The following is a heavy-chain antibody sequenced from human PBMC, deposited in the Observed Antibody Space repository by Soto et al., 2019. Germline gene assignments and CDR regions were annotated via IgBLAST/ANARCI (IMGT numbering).Heavy chain of an antibody. J-gene: IGHJ4*02. D-gene: IGHD2-15*01. Sequence: QVQLQQWGAGLLKPSETLSLTCAVYGGSFSGYYWSWIRQPPGKGLEWIGEINHSGSTNYNPSLKSPVTISVDTSKNQFSLKLSSVTAADTAVYYCARRTSDCSGGSCYYDYWGQGTLVTVSS. CDR3: ARRTSDCSGGSCYYDY. CDR1: GGSFSGYY. V-gene: IGHV4-34*01. CDR2: INHSGST.